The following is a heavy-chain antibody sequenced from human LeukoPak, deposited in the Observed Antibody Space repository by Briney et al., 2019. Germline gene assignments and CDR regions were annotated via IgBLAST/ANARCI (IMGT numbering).Heavy chain of an antibody. Sequence: GGSLSLSCAASGFTFSSYSMNWVRQAPGKGQDWVSYISSSSSTIYYADSVKGRFTISRDNAKNSLYLQMNSLRAEDTAVYYCASEHYYDSSGYGLPEGYYYGMDVWGQGTTVTVSS. V-gene: IGHV3-48*01. CDR1: GFTFSSYS. D-gene: IGHD3-22*01. CDR2: ISSSSSTI. CDR3: ASEHYYDSSGYGLPEGYYYGMDV. J-gene: IGHJ6*02.